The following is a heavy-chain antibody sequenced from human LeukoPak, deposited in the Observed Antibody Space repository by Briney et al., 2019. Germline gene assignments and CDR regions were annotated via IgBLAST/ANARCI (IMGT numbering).Heavy chain of an antibody. V-gene: IGHV4-4*02. J-gene: IGHJ6*03. D-gene: IGHD3/OR15-3a*01. CDR3: ASHPREDFDYYYMDV. CDR1: GGSISSSNW. Sequence: SGTLSLTCAVSGGSISSSNWWSWVRQPPGKGLELIGDIHHSGTTNYNPSLKSRVTISVDKSKNQFSLNLTSVTAADTAVYYCASHPREDFDYYYMDVWGKGTTVTVSS. CDR2: IHHSGTT.